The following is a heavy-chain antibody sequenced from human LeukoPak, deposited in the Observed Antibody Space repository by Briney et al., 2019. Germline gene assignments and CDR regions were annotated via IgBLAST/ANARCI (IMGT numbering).Heavy chain of an antibody. CDR3: ARDLRGGYGAFDI. Sequence: KSSQTLSLTCTVSGGSISSGGYYWSWIRQPPGKGLEWIGYIYYSGSTYYNPSLKSRVTISVDTSKNQFSLKLSSVTAADTAVYYCARDLRGGYGAFDIWGQGTMVTVSS. V-gene: IGHV4-30-4*01. D-gene: IGHD3-22*01. CDR2: IYYSGST. J-gene: IGHJ3*02. CDR1: GGSISSGGYY.